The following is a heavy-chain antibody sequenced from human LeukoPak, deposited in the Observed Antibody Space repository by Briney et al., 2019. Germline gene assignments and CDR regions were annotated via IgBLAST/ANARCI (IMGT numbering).Heavy chain of an antibody. V-gene: IGHV4-59*01. CDR3: ASLDYGYYYYYMDV. D-gene: IGHD3-16*01. Sequence: SETLSLTCTVSGGSISSYYWSWIRQPPGKGLEWIGYIYYSGSTNYNPSLKSRVTILVDTSKNQFSLKLSSVTAADTAVYYCASLDYGYYYYYMDVWGKGTTVTVSS. J-gene: IGHJ6*03. CDR1: GGSISSYY. CDR2: IYYSGST.